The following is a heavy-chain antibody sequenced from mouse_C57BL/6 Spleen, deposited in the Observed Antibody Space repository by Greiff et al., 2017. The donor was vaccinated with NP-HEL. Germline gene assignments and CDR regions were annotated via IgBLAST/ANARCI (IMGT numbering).Heavy chain of an antibody. J-gene: IGHJ3*01. CDR2: INYDGSST. CDR1: GFTFSDYY. CDR3: ARVDYAFAY. D-gene: IGHD2-4*01. Sequence: EVKVVESEGGLVQPGSSMKLSCTASGFTFSDYYMAWVRQVPEKGLEWVANINYDGSSTYYLDSLKSRFIISRDNAKNILYLQMSSLKSEDTATYYCARVDYAFAYWGQGTLVTVSA. V-gene: IGHV5-16*01.